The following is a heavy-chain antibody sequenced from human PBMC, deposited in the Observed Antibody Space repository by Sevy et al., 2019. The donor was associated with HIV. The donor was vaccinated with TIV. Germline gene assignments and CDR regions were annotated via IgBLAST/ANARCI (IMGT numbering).Heavy chain of an antibody. Sequence: GGSLRLSCAASGFTFSSYSMNWVRQAPGKGLEWVSSISSSSSYIYYADSVKGRFTISRDNAKNSLYLQMNSLRAEDTAVYYCARSGYCSGGSFADAFDIWGQGTMVTVSS. CDR2: ISSSSSYI. J-gene: IGHJ3*02. CDR1: GFTFSSYS. CDR3: ARSGYCSGGSFADAFDI. D-gene: IGHD2-15*01. V-gene: IGHV3-21*06.